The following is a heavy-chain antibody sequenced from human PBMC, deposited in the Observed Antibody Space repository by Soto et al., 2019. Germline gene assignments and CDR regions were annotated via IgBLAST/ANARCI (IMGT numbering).Heavy chain of an antibody. J-gene: IGHJ4*02. CDR3: AKGHGFQTLFDY. D-gene: IGHD3-10*01. Sequence: PGGSLRLSCAASGFTFSSYAMSWVRQAPGKGLEWVSAISGSGGSTYYADSVKGWFTISRDNSKNTLYLQMNSLRAEDTAVYYCAKGHGFQTLFDYWGQGTLVTVSS. CDR2: ISGSGGST. V-gene: IGHV3-23*01. CDR1: GFTFSSYA.